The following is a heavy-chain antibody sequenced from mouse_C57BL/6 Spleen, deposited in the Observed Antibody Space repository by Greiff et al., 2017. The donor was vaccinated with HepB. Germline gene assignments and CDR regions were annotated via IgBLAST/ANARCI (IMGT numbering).Heavy chain of an antibody. J-gene: IGHJ3*01. V-gene: IGHV14-4*01. D-gene: IGHD1-1*01. Sequence: VQLKQSGAELVRPGASVKLSCTASGFNIKDDYMHWVKQRPEQGLEWIGWIDPENGDTEYASKFQGKATITADTSSNTAYLQLSSLTSEDTAVYYCTTPVERGFAYWGQGTLVTVSA. CDR1: GFNIKDDY. CDR3: TTPVERGFAY. CDR2: IDPENGDT.